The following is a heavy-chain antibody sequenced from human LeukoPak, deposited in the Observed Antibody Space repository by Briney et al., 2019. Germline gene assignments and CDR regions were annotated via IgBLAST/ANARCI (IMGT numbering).Heavy chain of an antibody. J-gene: IGHJ4*02. CDR1: GFTFNTFN. V-gene: IGHV3-21*01. D-gene: IGHD3-9*01. Sequence: GGSLRLSCAASGFTFNTFNMNWVRQAPGKGLEWVSSITSGGDYIYYADSVKGRFTTSRDNAKNSLSLQLNSLRVEDTAVYYCARGHYDVLAASYKWTPDYWGQGTLVTISS. CDR3: ARGHYDVLAASYKWTPDY. CDR2: ITSGGDYI.